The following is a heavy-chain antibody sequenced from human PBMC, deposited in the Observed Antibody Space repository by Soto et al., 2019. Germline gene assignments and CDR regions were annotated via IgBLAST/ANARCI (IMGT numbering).Heavy chain of an antibody. CDR1: GGTFSSYA. V-gene: IGHV1-69*13. Sequence: GASVKVSCKASGGTFSSYAISWVRQAPGQGLEWMGGIIPIFGTANYAQKFQGRVTITADESTSTAYMELSSLRSEDTAVYYCAMGFYGVTPFDAFDIWGQGTMVTVSS. CDR2: IIPIFGTA. D-gene: IGHD4-17*01. CDR3: AMGFYGVTPFDAFDI. J-gene: IGHJ3*02.